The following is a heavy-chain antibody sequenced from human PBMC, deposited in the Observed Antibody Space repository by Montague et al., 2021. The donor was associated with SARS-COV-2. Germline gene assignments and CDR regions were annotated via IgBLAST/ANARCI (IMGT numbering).Heavy chain of an antibody. D-gene: IGHD3-9*01. CDR2: TYYRSKWYS. CDR3: ASSGITLTGLDAFDI. J-gene: IGHJ3*02. V-gene: IGHV6-1*01. Sequence: CAISGDSVCSKSVAWNWIRQSPSRGLEWLGRTYYRSKWYSDYAEXVKXRLVITPDTSKNQVSLQLNSVIPEDTAVYFCASSGITLTGLDAFDIWGQGTMVTVSS. CDR1: GDSVCSKSVA.